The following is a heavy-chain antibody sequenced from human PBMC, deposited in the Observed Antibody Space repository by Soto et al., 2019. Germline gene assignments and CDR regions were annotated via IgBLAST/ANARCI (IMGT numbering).Heavy chain of an antibody. CDR2: IYYSGST. V-gene: IGHV4-39*02. CDR1: GGSISSSSYY. CDR3: AGVYFLLSYGWFDP. D-gene: IGHD3-3*01. J-gene: IGHJ5*02. Sequence: QLQLQESGPGLAKPSETLSLTCTVSGGSISSSSYYWGWIRQPPGKGLEWIGSIYYSGSTYYNPSLKSRVTISVDTSQNHFALKLGSVTAADTAVYYCAGVYFLLSYGWFDPWGQGTLVTVSS.